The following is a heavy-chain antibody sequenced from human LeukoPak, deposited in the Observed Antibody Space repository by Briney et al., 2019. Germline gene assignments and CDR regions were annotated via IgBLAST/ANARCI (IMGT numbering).Heavy chain of an antibody. D-gene: IGHD3-22*01. J-gene: IGHJ4*02. CDR2: ISSSSSTI. CDR3: ASHPRYYYDSSGDY. V-gene: IGHV3-48*01. CDR1: GFTFRSYS. Sequence: LSRSCAASGFTFRSYSMTGVRQAPGQGLEWVSYISSSSSTIYYADSVKGRFTIYRDNAKNSLYLQMNSLRAEDTAVYYCASHPRYYYDSSGDYWGQGTLVTVSS.